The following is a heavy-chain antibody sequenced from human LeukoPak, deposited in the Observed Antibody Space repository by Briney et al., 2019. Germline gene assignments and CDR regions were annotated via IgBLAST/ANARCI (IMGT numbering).Heavy chain of an antibody. CDR1: GGSISSSSYY. CDR2: IYYSGST. J-gene: IGHJ4*02. D-gene: IGHD5-24*01. Sequence: PSETLSLTCTVSGGSISSSSYYWGWIRQPPGKGLEWIGSIYYSGSTYYNPSLKSRVTISVDTSKNQFSLKLSSVTAADTAVYYCARHSGWPQFGGFDYWGQGTLVTVSS. CDR3: ARHSGWPQFGGFDY. V-gene: IGHV4-39*01.